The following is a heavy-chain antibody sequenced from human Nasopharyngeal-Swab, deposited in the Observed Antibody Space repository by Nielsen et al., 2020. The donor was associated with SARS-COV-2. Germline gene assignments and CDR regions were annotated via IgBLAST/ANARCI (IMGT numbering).Heavy chain of an antibody. V-gene: IGHV4-59*08. J-gene: IGHJ4*02. CDR2: IYYSENT. Sequence: SETLSRTCTVSGYSISSYYWSWIRQPPGKGLEWIGYIYYSENTNDNPSLKSRVTISGDTSKNHFSLKLSSVTAADTAVYYCARLSTTWYYFDYWGQGTLVTVSS. CDR1: GYSISSYY. D-gene: IGHD3-3*02. CDR3: ARLSTTWYYFDY.